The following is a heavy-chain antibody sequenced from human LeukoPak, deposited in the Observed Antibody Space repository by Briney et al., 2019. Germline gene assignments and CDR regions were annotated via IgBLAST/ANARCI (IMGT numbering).Heavy chain of an antibody. CDR2: IYYSGST. J-gene: IGHJ4*02. D-gene: IGHD4-17*01. V-gene: IGHV4-59*01. CDR3: AREDYGDGFDY. CDR1: GGSISSYY. Sequence: SETLSLTCTVSGGSISSYYWSWIRQPPGKGLEWIGYIYYSGSTNYNPSLKSRVTISVDTSKNQFSLKLSSVTAADTAVYYCAREDYGDGFDYWGQGTPVTVSS.